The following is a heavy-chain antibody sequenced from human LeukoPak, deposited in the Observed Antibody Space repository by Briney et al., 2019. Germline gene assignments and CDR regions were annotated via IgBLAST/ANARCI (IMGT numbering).Heavy chain of an antibody. CDR2: IIPIFGTA. CDR3: ARDHQYGTFDY. J-gene: IGHJ4*02. D-gene: IGHD1-1*01. CDR1: GGTFSSYA. Sequence: ASVKVSCKASGGTFSSYAISWVRQAPGQGLEWMGGIIPIFGTANYAQKFQGRVTMTRDTSTSTVYMELSSLRSEDTAVYYCARDHQYGTFDYWGQGTLVTVSS. V-gene: IGHV1-69*05.